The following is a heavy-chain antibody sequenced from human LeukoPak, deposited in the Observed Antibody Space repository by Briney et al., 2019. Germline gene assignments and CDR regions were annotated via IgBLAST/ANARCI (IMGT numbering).Heavy chain of an antibody. CDR1: GFTFSSYW. Sequence: PGGSLRLSCAASGFTFSSYWMSWVRQAPGKGLEWVANIKQDGSEKYYVDSVKGRFTISRDNAKNSLYLQMNSLRAEDTAVYYCARYSGYDQGGQIYYYYYYMDVWGKGTTVTISS. CDR3: ARYSGYDQGGQIYYYYYYMDV. CDR2: IKQDGSEK. V-gene: IGHV3-7*01. J-gene: IGHJ6*03. D-gene: IGHD5-12*01.